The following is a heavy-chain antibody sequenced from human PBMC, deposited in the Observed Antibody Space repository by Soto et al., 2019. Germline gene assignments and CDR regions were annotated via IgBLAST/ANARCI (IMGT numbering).Heavy chain of an antibody. CDR3: ASDYNAYQRQHVFDI. D-gene: IGHD3-10*01. Sequence: QVQLVQSGAEVKKPGASVKVACKASGYSFNSYYMHWVRQATGQGPEWMGVINPSGASTSYAQKFQGRVTMTRDTSTSTVYMELSRLRSEDTALYYCASDYNAYQRQHVFDIWGQGTLVTVSS. V-gene: IGHV1-46*02. CDR2: INPSGAST. J-gene: IGHJ3*02. CDR1: GYSFNSYY.